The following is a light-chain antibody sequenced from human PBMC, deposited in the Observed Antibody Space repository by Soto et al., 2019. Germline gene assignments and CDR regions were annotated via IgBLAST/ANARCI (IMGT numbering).Light chain of an antibody. Sequence: QPVLTQSPSASGTPGQRVTISCSGSRSNLGRNFGYWYQQLPGAAPKLLIQMNNERPSGVPDRFSGSKSGTSISLAISGLRSDDEATYYCAAWDDTLNGQVFGGGTKLTVL. CDR2: MNN. V-gene: IGLV1-47*01. CDR3: AAWDDTLNGQV. J-gene: IGLJ3*02. CDR1: RSNLGRNF.